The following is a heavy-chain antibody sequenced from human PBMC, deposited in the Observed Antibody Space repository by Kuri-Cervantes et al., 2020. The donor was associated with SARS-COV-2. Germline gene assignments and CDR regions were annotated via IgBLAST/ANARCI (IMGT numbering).Heavy chain of an antibody. V-gene: IGHV1-69*13. D-gene: IGHD3-3*01. CDR1: EYTFTSYY. CDR2: IIPIFGTA. Sequence: SVKVSCKASEYTFTSYYMHWVRQAPGQGLEWMGGIIPIFGTANYAQKFQGRVTITADESTSTAHMELSSLRSEDTAVYYCARGGWSGPTYNWFDPWGQGTLVTVSS. J-gene: IGHJ5*02. CDR3: ARGGWSGPTYNWFDP.